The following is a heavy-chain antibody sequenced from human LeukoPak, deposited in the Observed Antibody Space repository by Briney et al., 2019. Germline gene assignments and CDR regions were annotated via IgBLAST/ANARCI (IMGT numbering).Heavy chain of an antibody. V-gene: IGHV1-69*13. D-gene: IGHD3-22*01. CDR1: GGTFSIYA. J-gene: IGHJ6*02. Sequence: SVNVSFKASGGTFSIYAISWVRQAPGQGLEWMGGIIPIFGTANYAQKFQGRVTITADESTSTAYMEQSSLRSEDTAVYYCARDYYDSSGYRRYYYYGMDVWGQGTTVTVSS. CDR3: ARDYYDSSGYRRYYYYGMDV. CDR2: IIPIFGTA.